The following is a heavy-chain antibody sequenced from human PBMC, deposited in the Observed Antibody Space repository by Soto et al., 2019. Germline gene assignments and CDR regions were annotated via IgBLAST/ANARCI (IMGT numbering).Heavy chain of an antibody. CDR2: ISYDGSNK. CDR3: AKESIAVTGYYYYGMDV. CDR1: GFTISTYG. D-gene: IGHD6-19*01. V-gene: IGHV3-30*18. Sequence: PGGSLRLSCAASGFTISTYGMHWVRQAPGKGLEWVAVISYDGSNKYYGDSVEGRFTISRDNSKNALYLQLNSLRTEDTAVYYCAKESIAVTGYYYYGMDVWGQGTTVTVSS. J-gene: IGHJ6*02.